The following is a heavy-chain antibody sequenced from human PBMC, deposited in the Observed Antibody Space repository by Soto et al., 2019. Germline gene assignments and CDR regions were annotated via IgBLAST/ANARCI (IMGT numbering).Heavy chain of an antibody. CDR3: TRRFSDGWYSDY. D-gene: IGHD6-19*01. CDR2: IWDDGSNE. CDR1: GFIFSGYG. Sequence: QVQLVESGGGVVQPGRSLRLSCAASGFIFSGYGMHWVRQAPGTGLEWVAVIWDDGSNENYADSVKGRFTISRDNSKNTLYLQMNSLRAEDTAVYYCTRRFSDGWYSDYWGQGTLVTVSS. J-gene: IGHJ4*02. V-gene: IGHV3-33*01.